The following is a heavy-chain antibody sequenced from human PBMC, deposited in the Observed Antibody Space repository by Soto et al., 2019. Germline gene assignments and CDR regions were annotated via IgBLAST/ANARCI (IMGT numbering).Heavy chain of an antibody. CDR1: GFTVSSNY. J-gene: IGHJ3*02. V-gene: IGHV3-66*01. Sequence: PGGSLRLSCAASGFTVSSNYVSWVRQAPGKGLEWVSVIYSGGSTYYADSVKGRFTISRDNSKNTLYLQMNSLRAEDTAVYYCARDCSSTSCSDVDAFDIWGQGTMVTVSS. CDR3: ARDCSSTSCSDVDAFDI. CDR2: IYSGGST. D-gene: IGHD2-2*01.